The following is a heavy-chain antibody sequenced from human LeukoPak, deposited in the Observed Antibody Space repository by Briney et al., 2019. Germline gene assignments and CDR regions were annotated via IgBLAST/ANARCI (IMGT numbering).Heavy chain of an antibody. V-gene: IGHV4-61*01. D-gene: IGHD6-19*01. CDR2: IYHSGST. Sequence: SETLSLTCPVSGGSVSSGSYYWSWIRQPPGKGLEWIGYIYHSGSTNYNPSLKSRVTISVDTSKNQFSLKVRSVTAADTAGYYCARGAVAGTLYYGMDVWGQGTTVTVSS. J-gene: IGHJ6*02. CDR3: ARGAVAGTLYYGMDV. CDR1: GGSVSSGSYY.